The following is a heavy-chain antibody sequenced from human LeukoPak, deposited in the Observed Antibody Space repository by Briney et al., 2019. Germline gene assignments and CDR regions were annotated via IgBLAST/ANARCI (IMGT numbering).Heavy chain of an antibody. CDR3: ARILEGYYYDSKDYFDY. CDR2: INTNTGNP. D-gene: IGHD3-22*01. J-gene: IGHJ4*02. Sequence: ASVKVSCKASGYTFTSYAMNWVRQAPGQGLEWMGWINTNTGNPTYAQGFTGRIVFSLDTSVSTAYLQISSLKAEDTAVYYCARILEGYYYDSKDYFDYWGQGTLVTVSS. CDR1: GYTFTSYA. V-gene: IGHV7-4-1*02.